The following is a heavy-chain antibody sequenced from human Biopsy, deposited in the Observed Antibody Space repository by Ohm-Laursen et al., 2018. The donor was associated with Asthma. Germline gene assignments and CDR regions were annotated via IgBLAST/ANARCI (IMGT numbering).Heavy chain of an antibody. CDR1: GGTFNTYV. Sequence: SVKVSCKSLGGTFNTYVIGWVRQAPGQGLEWMGGINSVFGTTSYTQKFQDRVTITADVSTSTVYMELSSLRSEDTAVYYCARKAGSCISRTCYSLDFWGQGTLVTVSS. J-gene: IGHJ4*02. V-gene: IGHV1-69*13. D-gene: IGHD2-2*01. CDR3: ARKAGSCISRTCYSLDF. CDR2: INSVFGTT.